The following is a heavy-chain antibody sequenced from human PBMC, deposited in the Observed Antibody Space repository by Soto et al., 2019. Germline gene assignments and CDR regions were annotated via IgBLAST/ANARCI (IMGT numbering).Heavy chain of an antibody. Sequence: SETLSLTCAVYGGSFSGYYWSWIRQPPGKGLEWIGEINHSGSTNYNPSLKSRVTISVDTSKNQFSLKLSSVTAADTAVYYCARQGLKDIVVRGPFPFDPWGQGTLVTVSS. D-gene: IGHD2-2*01. CDR3: ARQGLKDIVVRGPFPFDP. V-gene: IGHV4-34*01. J-gene: IGHJ5*02. CDR2: INHSGST. CDR1: GGSFSGYY.